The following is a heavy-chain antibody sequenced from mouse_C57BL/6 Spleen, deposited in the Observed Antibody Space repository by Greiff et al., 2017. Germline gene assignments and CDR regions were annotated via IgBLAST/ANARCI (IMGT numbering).Heavy chain of an antibody. D-gene: IGHD1-1*01. CDR2: INPSSGYT. CDR1: GYTFTSYW. CDR3: ARDGSSPFAY. V-gene: IGHV1-7*01. J-gene: IGHJ3*01. Sequence: VQLQQSGAELARPGASVKLSCKASGYTFTSYWMHWVKQRPGQGLEWIGYINPSSGYTKYNQKFKDKATLTAEKSSSTAYMQLSSLTSEDSAVYYCARDGSSPFAYWGQGTLVTVSA.